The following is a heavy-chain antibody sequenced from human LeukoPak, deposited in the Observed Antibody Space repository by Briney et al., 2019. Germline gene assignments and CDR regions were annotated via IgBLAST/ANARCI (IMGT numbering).Heavy chain of an antibody. J-gene: IGHJ4*02. CDR3: ARVDDPDYDSSGYMGSGFDY. CDR2: IYYSGST. V-gene: IGHV4-31*03. CDR1: GGSISSGGYY. Sequence: SETLSLTCTVSGGSISSGGYYWSWIRQHPGKGLEWIGYIYYSGSTYYNPSLKSRVTISVDTSKNQFSLKLSSVTAADTAVYYCARVDDPDYDSSGYMGSGFDYWGQGTLVTVSS. D-gene: IGHD3-22*01.